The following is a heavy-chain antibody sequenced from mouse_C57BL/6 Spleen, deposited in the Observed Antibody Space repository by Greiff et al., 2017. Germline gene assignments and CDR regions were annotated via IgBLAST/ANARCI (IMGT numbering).Heavy chain of an antibody. CDR2: IYPRSGNT. CDR3: ASQLYSNRYFDV. CDR1: GYTFTSYG. V-gene: IGHV1-81*01. D-gene: IGHD2-5*01. Sequence: VQLQQSGAELARPGASVKLSCKASGYTFTSYGISWVKQRTGQGLEWIGEIYPRSGNTYYNEKFKGKATLTADKSSSTAYMELRSLTSEDSAVYFCASQLYSNRYFDVWGTGTTVTVSS. J-gene: IGHJ1*03.